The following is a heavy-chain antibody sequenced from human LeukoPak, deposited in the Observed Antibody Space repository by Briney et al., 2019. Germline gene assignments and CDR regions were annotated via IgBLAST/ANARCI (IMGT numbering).Heavy chain of an antibody. V-gene: IGHV1-69*04. CDR1: GGTFSSYA. Sequence: ASVNVSCKASGGTFSSYAISWVRQAPGQGLEWMGRIIPILGIANYAQKFQGRVTITADKSTSTAYMELSSLRSEDTAVYYCARDQPSIVGARVDPWGQGTLVTVSS. CDR2: IIPILGIA. D-gene: IGHD1-26*01. CDR3: ARDQPSIVGARVDP. J-gene: IGHJ5*02.